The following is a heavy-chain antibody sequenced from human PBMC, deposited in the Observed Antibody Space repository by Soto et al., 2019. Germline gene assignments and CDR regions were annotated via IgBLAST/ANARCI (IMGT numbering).Heavy chain of an antibody. CDR2: IIPIFGTA. CDR1: GGTFSSYA. J-gene: IGHJ5*02. CDR3: ARQDRDGYNDRRAYHWFDP. Sequence: SSVKVSCKASGGTFSSYAISWVRQAPGQGLEWMGGIIPIFGTANYAQKFQGRVTITADESTSTAYMELSSLRSEDTAVYYCARQDRDGYNDRRAYHWFDPWVQGNVGTGS. V-gene: IGHV1-69*13. D-gene: IGHD5-12*01.